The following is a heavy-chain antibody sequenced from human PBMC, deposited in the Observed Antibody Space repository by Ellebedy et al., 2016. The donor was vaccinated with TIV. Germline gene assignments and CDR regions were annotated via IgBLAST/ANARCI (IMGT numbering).Heavy chain of an antibody. J-gene: IGHJ4*02. V-gene: IGHV4-59*01. Sequence: SETLSLTCTVSGASISSYYCSWIRQPPGKGLEWIGYIYYSGSANYNPSLKSRVTISVDTSKNQVSLKLTSVTAADTAVYYCARDATAGNLDYWGQGTLVTVSS. CDR2: IYYSGSA. CDR1: GASISSYY. CDR3: ARDATAGNLDY.